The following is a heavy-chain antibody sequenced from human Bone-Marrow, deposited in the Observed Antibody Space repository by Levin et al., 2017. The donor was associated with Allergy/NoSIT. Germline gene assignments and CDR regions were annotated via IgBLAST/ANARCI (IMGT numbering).Heavy chain of an antibody. J-gene: IGHJ4*02. CDR2: VYYSGSA. V-gene: IGHV4-39*01. D-gene: IGHD2-15*01. CDR3: AGGPATGFCSRRTCYLGLY. CDR1: GGSISSSTYY. Sequence: PSETLSLTCTVSGGSISSSTYYWGWVRQPPGKGLEWIGTVYYSGSAYYNSSLESRVFMSVDTSINQISLRLASMTAADTAVYFCAGGPATGFCSRRTCYLGLYWGQGILVTVSS.